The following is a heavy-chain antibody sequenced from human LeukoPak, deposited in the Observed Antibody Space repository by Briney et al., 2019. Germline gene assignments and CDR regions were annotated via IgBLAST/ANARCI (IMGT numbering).Heavy chain of an antibody. CDR1: GGSISSSNW. V-gene: IGHV4-4*02. CDR3: ARRRAYYYYYMDV. Sequence: PSGTLSLTCAVSGGSISSSNWWSWVRQPPGKGLEWIGEINHSGSTNYNPSLKSRVTISVDTSKNQFSLKLSSVTAADTAVYYCARRRAYYYYYMDVWGKGTTVTISS. CDR2: INHSGST. J-gene: IGHJ6*03.